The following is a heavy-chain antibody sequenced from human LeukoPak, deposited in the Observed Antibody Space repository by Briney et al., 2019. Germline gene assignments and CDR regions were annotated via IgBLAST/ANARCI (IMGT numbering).Heavy chain of an antibody. V-gene: IGHV3-66*01. CDR1: GITVSTNY. CDR3: VRGGYRAYYVDY. CDR2: IYSGGAT. D-gene: IGHD5-12*01. Sequence: GGSLRLSCAASGITVSTNYMSWVRQAPGKGLEWVSIIYSGGATFYADSVKGRFTISRDNAKNTLHLQMNSLRAEDTAVYYCVRGGYRAYYVDYWGQGTLVTVSS. J-gene: IGHJ4*02.